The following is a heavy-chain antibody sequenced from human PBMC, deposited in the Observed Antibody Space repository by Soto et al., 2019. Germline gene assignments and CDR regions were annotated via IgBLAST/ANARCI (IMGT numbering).Heavy chain of an antibody. CDR2: INPSGGST. CDR3: ARAYCSGGHCYSPYYFDY. CDR1: GYTFTSYY. Sequence: VLVKCSCKAAGYTFTSYYMHWGRQAPGQGLEWMGIINPSGGSTSYAQKFQGRVTMTRDTSTSTVYMELSSLRSEDTAVYYCARAYCSGGHCYSPYYFDYWGQGTLVTVSS. J-gene: IGHJ4*02. D-gene: IGHD2-15*01. V-gene: IGHV1-46*01.